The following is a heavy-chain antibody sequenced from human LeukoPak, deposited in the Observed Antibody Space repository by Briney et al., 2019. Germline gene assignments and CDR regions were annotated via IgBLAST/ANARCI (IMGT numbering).Heavy chain of an antibody. V-gene: IGHV4-30-2*01. J-gene: IGHJ4*02. D-gene: IGHD6-19*01. Sequence: SETLSLTCTLSGGSISSGGYYWSWIRQPPGTGLEWIGYIYHSGSTYYNPSLKSRVTISVDRSKNQFSLKLSSVTAADTAMYYCARVPGYSSGPGYFDYWGQGTLVTVSS. CDR1: GGSISSGGYY. CDR3: ARVPGYSSGPGYFDY. CDR2: IYHSGST.